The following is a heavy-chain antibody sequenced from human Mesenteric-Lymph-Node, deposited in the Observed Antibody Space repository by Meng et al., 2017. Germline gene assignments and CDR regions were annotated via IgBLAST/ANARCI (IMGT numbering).Heavy chain of an antibody. Sequence: ASVKVSCKASGYTFTDYHIHWVRQAPGQGLEWMGRIIPSSGDANSAQKFQGRVTLTWDTSISTAYMELSSLRSDDTAIYYCARDGGNYDFDYWGQGTLVTVSS. CDR2: IIPSSGDA. V-gene: IGHV1-2*06. CDR3: ARDGGNYDFDY. D-gene: IGHD1-7*01. CDR1: GYTFTDYH. J-gene: IGHJ4*02.